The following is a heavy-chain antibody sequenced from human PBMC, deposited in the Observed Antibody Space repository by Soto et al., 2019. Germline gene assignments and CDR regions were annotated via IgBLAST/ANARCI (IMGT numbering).Heavy chain of an antibody. J-gene: IGHJ2*01. D-gene: IGHD2-15*01. Sequence: KRLDWVSAISGSGGNTYYADSVKGRFPISRDNSKNTLYLQMNSLRAEDTAVYFFFFQAEDGIRGSGPVSAFLLNRSSDL. V-gene: IGHV3-23*01. CDR3: FFQAEDGIRGSGPVSAFLLNRSSDL. CDR2: ISGSGGNT.